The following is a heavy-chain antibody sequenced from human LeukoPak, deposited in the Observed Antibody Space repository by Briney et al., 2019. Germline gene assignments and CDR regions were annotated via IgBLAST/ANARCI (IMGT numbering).Heavy chain of an antibody. CDR1: GGSFSGYY. CDR2: INHSGST. Sequence: SETLSLTCAVYGGSFSGYYWSWIRQPPGKGLEWIGEINHSGSTNYNPSLKSRVTISIDTSKNQFSLKLNSVTAADTAVYYCARVVAAAGNNWFDPWGQGTLVTVSS. V-gene: IGHV4-34*01. CDR3: ARVVAAAGNNWFDP. J-gene: IGHJ5*02. D-gene: IGHD6-25*01.